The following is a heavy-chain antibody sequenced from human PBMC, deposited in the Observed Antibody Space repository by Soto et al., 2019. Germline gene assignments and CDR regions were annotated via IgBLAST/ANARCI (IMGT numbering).Heavy chain of an antibody. CDR2: ISSSSSYI. D-gene: IGHD2-15*01. V-gene: IGHV3-21*01. Sequence: VGSLRLSCAASGFTFSSYSMNWVRQAPGKGLEWVSSISSSSSYIYYADSVKGRFTISRDNAKNSLYLQMNSLRAEDTAVYYCARGSRDIVVVVAATPRWFDPWGQGTLVTVSS. CDR1: GFTFSSYS. CDR3: ARGSRDIVVVVAATPRWFDP. J-gene: IGHJ5*02.